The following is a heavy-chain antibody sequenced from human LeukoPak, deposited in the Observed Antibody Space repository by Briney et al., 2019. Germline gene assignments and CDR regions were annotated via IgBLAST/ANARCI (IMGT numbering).Heavy chain of an antibody. Sequence: SQTLSLTCTVSGGSISSGGYYWSWIRQPPGKGLEWIGYIYHSGSTYYNPSLKRRVTISVDRSKNQFSLKLSSVTAADTAVYYCARGAVRVGSFDYWGQGTLVTVSS. V-gene: IGHV4-30-2*01. J-gene: IGHJ4*02. D-gene: IGHD1-26*01. CDR2: IYHSGST. CDR1: GGSISSGGYY. CDR3: ARGAVRVGSFDY.